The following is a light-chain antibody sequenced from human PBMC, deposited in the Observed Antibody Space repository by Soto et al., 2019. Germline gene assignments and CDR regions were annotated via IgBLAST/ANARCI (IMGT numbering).Light chain of an antibody. Sequence: SVLTLPASVSGSPGQSITISCSGTSSDIGSYDHVAWYQQHPGKSPKLIIYAVSDRPSGVSDRFSGSKSGISASLTISGLQTEDEADYYCISYTDRQSYLFGTGTKVTVL. CDR1: SSDIGSYDH. CDR3: ISYTDRQSYL. CDR2: AVS. J-gene: IGLJ1*01. V-gene: IGLV2-14*03.